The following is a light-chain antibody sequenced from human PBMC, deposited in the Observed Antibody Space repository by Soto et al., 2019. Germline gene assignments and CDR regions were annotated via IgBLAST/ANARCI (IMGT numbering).Light chain of an antibody. CDR2: EAS. Sequence: DIQMTQSPSSLSASVGDRVTIACRASQTSATYINWYQQKSGSAPRLLIYEASALQSGVPSRFSGSGAGTHFVLTISNFQPEDSATYFCQQTYTNPQTFGQGTKVDIK. J-gene: IGKJ1*01. CDR3: QQTYTNPQT. CDR1: QTSATY. V-gene: IGKV1-39*01.